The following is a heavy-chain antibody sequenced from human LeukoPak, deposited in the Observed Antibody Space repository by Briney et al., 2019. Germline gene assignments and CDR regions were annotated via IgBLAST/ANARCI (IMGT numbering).Heavy chain of an antibody. V-gene: IGHV5-51*01. Sequence: GESLKISCKGSGYSFTSYWIGWVRQMPGKGLEWMGIIYPGDSDTRYSPSFQGQVTISADKSTSTAYLQWSSLKASDTAMYYCATAYDFQFLPDAFDIWGQGTMVTVSS. D-gene: IGHD3-3*01. CDR2: IYPGDSDT. CDR3: ATAYDFQFLPDAFDI. J-gene: IGHJ3*02. CDR1: GYSFTSYW.